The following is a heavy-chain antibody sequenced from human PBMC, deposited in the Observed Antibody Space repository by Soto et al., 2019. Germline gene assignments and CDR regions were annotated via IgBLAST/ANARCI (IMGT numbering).Heavy chain of an antibody. CDR1: GDSISSRSYY. D-gene: IGHD2-21*02. J-gene: IGHJ4*02. CDR2: IYYSGST. V-gene: IGHV4-39*01. Sequence: SETLSLTCTVTGDSISSRSYYWGWIRQPPGKGLEWIGSIYYSGSTYNNPSLRSRVSMSIDTSKDQFSLKLKSVTAADTALYFCERQRNSVVTQAYFDEWGPGSLVTVSS. CDR3: ERQRNSVVTQAYFDE.